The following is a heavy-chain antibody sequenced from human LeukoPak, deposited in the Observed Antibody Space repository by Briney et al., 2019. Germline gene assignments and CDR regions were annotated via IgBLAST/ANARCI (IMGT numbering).Heavy chain of an antibody. CDR2: ISWDGGST. D-gene: IGHD5-18*01. CDR1: GFTFDDYG. Sequence: GGSLRLSCAASGFTFDDYGMSWVRQAPGKGLEWVSGISWDGGSTGYADSVKGRFTISRGNAKKFLYLQMNGLRAEDTAFYYCARHNQYIYAYYYMDVWGKGTTVTVSS. J-gene: IGHJ6*03. CDR3: ARHNQYIYAYYYMDV. V-gene: IGHV3-20*04.